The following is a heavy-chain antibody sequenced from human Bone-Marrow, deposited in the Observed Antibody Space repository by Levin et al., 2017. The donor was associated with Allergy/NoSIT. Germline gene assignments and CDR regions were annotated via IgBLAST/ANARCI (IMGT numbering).Heavy chain of an antibody. D-gene: IGHD3-3*02. V-gene: IGHV3-33*01. Sequence: GGSLRLSCAASGFTFSSHGMHWVRQAPGKGLEWVAVIWYDGSKKYYADSLKGRFSISRDNSKNTLYVQMNSLRAEDTAVYYCARDSGSFLYYYYMDVWGTGTTVSVSS. CDR2: IWYDGSKK. CDR1: GFTFSSHG. J-gene: IGHJ6*03. CDR3: ARDSGSFLYYYYMDV.